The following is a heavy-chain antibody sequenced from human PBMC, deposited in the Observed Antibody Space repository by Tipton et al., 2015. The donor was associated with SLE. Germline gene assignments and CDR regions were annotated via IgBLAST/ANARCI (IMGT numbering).Heavy chain of an antibody. CDR2: IYYSGST. V-gene: IGHV4-39*01. J-gene: IGHJ4*02. D-gene: IGHD3-3*01. Sequence: TLSLTCTVSGGSISSSSYYWGWVRQPPGKGLKWIGSIYYSGSTYYNPSLKSRVTISVATSKNQFSLNLTSVSAAAAAVYYCARRLQRFFSCALEGTLTYRGQGLRVAVSS. CDR3: ARRLQRFFSCALEGTLTY. CDR1: GGSISSSSYY.